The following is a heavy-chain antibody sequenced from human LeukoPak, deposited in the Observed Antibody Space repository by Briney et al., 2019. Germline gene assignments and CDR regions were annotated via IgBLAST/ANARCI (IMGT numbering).Heavy chain of an antibody. CDR2: ISAYNGNT. D-gene: IGHD6-19*01. CDR3: ASGPGAGTLVHGMDV. V-gene: IGHV1-18*01. J-gene: IGHJ6*02. Sequence: GASVKVSCKASGYTFTSYGISWVRQAPGQGLEWMGWISAYNGNTNYAQKLQGRVTMTTDTSTSTAYMELRSLRSDDTAVYYCASGPGAGTLVHGMDVWGQGTTVTVSS. CDR1: GYTFTSYG.